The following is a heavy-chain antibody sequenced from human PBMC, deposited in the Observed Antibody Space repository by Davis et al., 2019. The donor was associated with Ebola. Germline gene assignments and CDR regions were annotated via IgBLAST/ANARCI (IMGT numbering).Heavy chain of an antibody. CDR3: AKGDRVIYYYDSSDDY. CDR1: GFTVSSNY. Sequence: GESLKISCAASGFTVSSNYMSWVRQAPGKGLEWVSVIYSGGSTYYADSVKGRFTISRHNSKNTLYLQMNSLRAEDTAVYYCAKGDRVIYYYDSSDDYWGQGTLVTVSS. D-gene: IGHD3-22*01. V-gene: IGHV3-53*04. CDR2: IYSGGST. J-gene: IGHJ4*02.